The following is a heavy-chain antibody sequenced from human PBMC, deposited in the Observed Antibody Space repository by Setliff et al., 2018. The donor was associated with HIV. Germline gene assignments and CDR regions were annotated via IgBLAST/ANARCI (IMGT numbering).Heavy chain of an antibody. CDR2: TFHTGNT. D-gene: IGHD6-13*01. J-gene: IGHJ4*02. Sequence: SETRSLTCTVSGGSISSFSYYWGGIRQPPGKGPEWSGSTFHTGNTYYNPSPKRRVTISVETAKTRVSLKLTSVTAADTAVYYCAGPIAGGLLGYFDYWGQGTRVTVSS. V-gene: IGHV4-39*07. CDR1: GGSISSFSYY. CDR3: AGPIAGGLLGYFDY.